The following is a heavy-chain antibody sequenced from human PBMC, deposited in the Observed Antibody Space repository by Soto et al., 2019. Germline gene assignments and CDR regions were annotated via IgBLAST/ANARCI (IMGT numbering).Heavy chain of an antibody. D-gene: IGHD5-18*01. Sequence: PGGSLRLSCGASGFTCSSYWMSWVRQAPGKGLEWVANIKQDGSEKYYVDSVKGRFTISRDNAKNSLYLQMNSLRAEDTAVYYCAREGYSYGWVFRPYYYYYMDVWGKGTTVTVSS. V-gene: IGHV3-7*01. CDR1: GFTCSSYW. J-gene: IGHJ6*03. CDR2: IKQDGSEK. CDR3: AREGYSYGWVFRPYYYYYMDV.